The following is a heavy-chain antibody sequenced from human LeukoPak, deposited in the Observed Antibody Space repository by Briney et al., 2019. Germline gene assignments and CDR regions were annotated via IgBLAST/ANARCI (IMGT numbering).Heavy chain of an antibody. D-gene: IGHD3-22*01. J-gene: IGHJ5*02. CDR1: GYTFTGYY. CDR2: INPNSGGT. V-gene: IGHV1-2*02. CDR3: ARDDVTLHEDDYSSDYSNWFDP. Sequence: ASVKVSCKASGYTFTGYYMHWVRQAPGQGLEWMGWINPNSGGTNYAQKFQGRVTMTRDTSISTAYMELSRLRSDDTAVYYCARDDVTLHEDDYSSDYSNWFDPWGQGTLVTVSS.